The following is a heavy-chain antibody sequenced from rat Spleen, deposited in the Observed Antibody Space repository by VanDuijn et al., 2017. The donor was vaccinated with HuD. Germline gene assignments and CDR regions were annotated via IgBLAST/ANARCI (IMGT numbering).Heavy chain of an antibody. CDR3: ARAAGIPFHYFDY. Sequence: EVQLVESGGGLVQPGRSLKLSCAASGFTFSDYNLAWVRQAPKKGLEWVATISYDGSSTYYRDSVKGRFTISRDNAKSTLYLQVDSLRSEDTATSYCARAAGIPFHYFDYWGRGVIVTVSS. J-gene: IGHJ2*01. D-gene: IGHD1-11*01. CDR1: GFTFSDYN. CDR2: ISYDGSST. V-gene: IGHV5-7*01.